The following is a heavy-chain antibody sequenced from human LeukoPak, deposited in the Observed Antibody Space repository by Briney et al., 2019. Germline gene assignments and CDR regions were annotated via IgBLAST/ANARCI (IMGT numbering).Heavy chain of an antibody. D-gene: IGHD3-3*01. J-gene: IGHJ4*02. CDR2: ISESGSGT. CDR3: AKGVFGVNRAFDY. Sequence: GGSLRLSCEASGFTFNTCAMSWVRQAPGKGLEWDSAISESGSGTYYADSVKGRFTISRDNSKNTLYLQMNSLRVDDTALYYCAKGVFGVNRAFDYWGQGTLVTVSS. V-gene: IGHV3-23*01. CDR1: GFTFNTCA.